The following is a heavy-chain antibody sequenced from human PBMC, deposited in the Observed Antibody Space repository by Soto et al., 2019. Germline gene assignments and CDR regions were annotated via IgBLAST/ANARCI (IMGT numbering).Heavy chain of an antibody. J-gene: IGHJ4*02. V-gene: IGHV3-23*01. D-gene: IGHD3-16*01. Sequence: PGGSLSLSCAASGFKFSNYAMSWVRQAPGKGLEWVSLISATGGGTYYADSVKGRFTTSRDNSHNTLYLQVHSLTAEDTAVYYCAKDRRAGGNSAFYFDFWGQGAQVTVSS. CDR3: AKDRRAGGNSAFYFDF. CDR2: ISATGGGT. CDR1: GFKFSNYA.